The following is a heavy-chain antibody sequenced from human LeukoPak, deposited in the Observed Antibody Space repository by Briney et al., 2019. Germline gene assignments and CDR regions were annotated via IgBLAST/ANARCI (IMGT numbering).Heavy chain of an antibody. CDR2: IYYSGST. CDR3: ARSTITDAFDI. V-gene: IGHV4-39*01. D-gene: IGHD1-14*01. Sequence: SETLSLTCTVSGGSISSSSYYWGWIRQPPGKGLEWIGSIYYSGSTYYNPSLKSRVTISVDTSKNQFSLKLGSVTAADTAVYYCARSTITDAFDIWGQGTMVTVSS. J-gene: IGHJ3*02. CDR1: GGSISSSSYY.